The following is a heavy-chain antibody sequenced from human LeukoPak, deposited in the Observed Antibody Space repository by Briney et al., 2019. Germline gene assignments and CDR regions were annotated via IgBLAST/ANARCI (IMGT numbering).Heavy chain of an antibody. J-gene: IGHJ4*02. Sequence: SETLSLTCTVSGGSISSYYWSWIRQPPGKGLEWIGYIYYSGSTNYNPSLKSRVTISVDTSTNQFSLKLSSVTAADTAVYYCASISGLIGERVAVAGYFDYWGQGTLVTVSS. CDR3: ASISGLIGERVAVAGYFDY. CDR1: GGSISSYY. D-gene: IGHD6-19*01. V-gene: IGHV4-59*01. CDR2: IYYSGST.